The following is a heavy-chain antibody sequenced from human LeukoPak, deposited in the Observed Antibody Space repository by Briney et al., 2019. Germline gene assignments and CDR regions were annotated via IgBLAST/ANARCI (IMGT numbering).Heavy chain of an antibody. CDR3: ARGDSLWFGELLSHFDY. V-gene: IGHV1-2*02. D-gene: IGHD3-10*01. Sequence: GASVKVSCKASGYTFTGYYMHWVRQAPGQGLEWMGWINPNSGTNYAQKFQGRVTMTRDTSISTAYMELSRLRSDDTAVYYCARGDSLWFGELLSHFDYWGQGTLVTVSS. J-gene: IGHJ4*02. CDR1: GYTFTGYY. CDR2: INPNSGT.